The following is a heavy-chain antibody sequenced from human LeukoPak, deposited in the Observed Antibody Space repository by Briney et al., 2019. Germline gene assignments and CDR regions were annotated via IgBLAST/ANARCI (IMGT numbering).Heavy chain of an antibody. CDR2: IKQDGSEK. CDR1: GFTFSSYW. J-gene: IGHJ4*02. Sequence: PGGSLRLSCAASGFTFSSYWMSWVRQAPGKGLEWVANIKQDGSEKYYVDSMKGRFTISRDNAENSLYLQMNSLRAEDTAVYYCASPGEGGRLWDFDYWGQGTLVTVSS. V-gene: IGHV3-7*01. D-gene: IGHD2-21*01. CDR3: ASPGEGGRLWDFDY.